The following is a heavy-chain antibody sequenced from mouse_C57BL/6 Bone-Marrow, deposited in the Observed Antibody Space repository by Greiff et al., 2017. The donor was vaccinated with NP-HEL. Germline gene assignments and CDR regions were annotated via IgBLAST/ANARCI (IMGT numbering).Heavy chain of an antibody. V-gene: IGHV1-81*01. CDR1: GYTFTSYG. Sequence: QVQLQQSGAELARPGASVKLSCKASGYTFTSYGISWVKQRTGQGLEWIGEIYPRSGNTYYNEKFKGKATLTADKSSSTAYMALRSLTSEDSSVYFCARSGGTKFAYWGQGTLVTVSA. J-gene: IGHJ3*01. D-gene: IGHD4-1*01. CDR2: IYPRSGNT. CDR3: ARSGGTKFAY.